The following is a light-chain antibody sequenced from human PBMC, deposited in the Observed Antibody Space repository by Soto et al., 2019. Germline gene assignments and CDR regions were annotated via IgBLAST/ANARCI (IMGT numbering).Light chain of an antibody. CDR3: SSYAGRSSYV. J-gene: IGLJ1*01. V-gene: IGLV2-23*02. Sequence: QSALTQPASVSGSPGQSITISCTGTSSDIGNYKLVSWFQQHPGKAPRLIIFAVTERPAGISVRFAGSKSGNTASLTISGLQAEDEADYYSSSYAGRSSYVFGTGTKLTVL. CDR1: SSDIGNYKL. CDR2: AVT.